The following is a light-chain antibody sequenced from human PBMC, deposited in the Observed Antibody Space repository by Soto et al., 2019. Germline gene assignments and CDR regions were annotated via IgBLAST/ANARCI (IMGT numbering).Light chain of an antibody. CDR2: DAS. CDR1: QSVSSD. CDR3: QQFSSYPLT. J-gene: IGKJ4*01. V-gene: IGKV3-11*01. Sequence: EIVLTQSPATLSLSPGERATFSCRASQSVSSDLVWYQQKPGQAPRLLIYDASNRATGVPARFSGSGSGTDFTLTISRLEPEDFAVYYCQQFSSYPLTFGGGTKVDIK.